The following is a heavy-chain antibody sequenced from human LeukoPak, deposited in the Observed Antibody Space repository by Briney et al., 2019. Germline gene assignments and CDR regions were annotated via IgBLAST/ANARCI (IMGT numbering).Heavy chain of an antibody. J-gene: IGHJ4*02. D-gene: IGHD3-22*01. CDR1: GGSISSGVYY. Sequence: SETLSLTCTVSGGSISSGVYYWSWIRQHPGKGLEWIGYIYYSGSTYYNPSLKSRVTISVDTSKNQFSLKLSSVTAADTAVYYCARDGDSSGSDWGQGTLVTVSS. V-gene: IGHV4-31*03. CDR3: ARDGDSSGSD. CDR2: IYYSGST.